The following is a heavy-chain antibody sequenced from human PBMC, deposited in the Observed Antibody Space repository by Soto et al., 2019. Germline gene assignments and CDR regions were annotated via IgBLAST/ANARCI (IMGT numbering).Heavy chain of an antibody. CDR2: SSGSGGST. CDR1: GFTFSSYA. D-gene: IGHD3-3*01. Sequence: GGSLRLSCAASGFTFSSYAMSWVRQAPGKGLEWVSASSGSGGSTYYADSVKGRFTISRGNSKNTLYLQMNSLRAENTAVYYCAKDGPGRITMFGPVDPIVNWGQGTLVTVSS. J-gene: IGHJ4*02. V-gene: IGHV3-23*01. CDR3: AKDGPGRITMFGPVDPIVN.